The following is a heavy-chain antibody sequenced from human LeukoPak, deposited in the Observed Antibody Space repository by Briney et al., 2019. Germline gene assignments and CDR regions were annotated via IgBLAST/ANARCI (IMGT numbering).Heavy chain of an antibody. CDR2: ISGDGGTI. CDR1: GFTFDNYV. D-gene: IGHD2-21*02. CDR3: AKDSAPYVLVLTDAEYFQH. J-gene: IGHJ1*01. V-gene: IGHV3-43*02. Sequence: GGSLRLSCAASGFTFDNYVMHWVRQAPGKGLEWVSLISGDGGTISYADSVRGRFTISRDNTKNSLYLQMNSLRTEDTALYYCAKDSAPYVLVLTDAEYFQHWGQGTLVTVSS.